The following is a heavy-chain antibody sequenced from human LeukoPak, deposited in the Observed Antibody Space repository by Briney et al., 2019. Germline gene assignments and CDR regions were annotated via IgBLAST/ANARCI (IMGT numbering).Heavy chain of an antibody. V-gene: IGHV4-34*01. D-gene: IGHD1-26*01. Sequence: SETLSLTCAVYGGSFSGYYWSWIRQPPGKGLEWIGEINHSGSTNYNPSLKSRVTISVDTSKNQFSLKLSSVTAADTAVYYCARALPYSGSYYRGVRGYFDYWGQGTLVTVSS. CDR2: INHSGST. CDR3: ARALPYSGSYYRGVRGYFDY. J-gene: IGHJ4*02. CDR1: GGSFSGYY.